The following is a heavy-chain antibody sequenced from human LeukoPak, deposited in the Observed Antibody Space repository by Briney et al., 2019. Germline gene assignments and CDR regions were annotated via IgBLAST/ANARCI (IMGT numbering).Heavy chain of an antibody. CDR1: GGSFSGYY. CDR2: INHSGST. Sequence: ETLSLTCXVYGGSFSGYYWSWIRQPPGKGLEWIGEINHSGSTNYNPSLKSRVTISVDTSKNQFSLKLSSVTAADTAVYYCARTAVAGTVGYFDYWGQGTLVTVSS. J-gene: IGHJ4*02. CDR3: ARTAVAGTVGYFDY. D-gene: IGHD6-19*01. V-gene: IGHV4-34*01.